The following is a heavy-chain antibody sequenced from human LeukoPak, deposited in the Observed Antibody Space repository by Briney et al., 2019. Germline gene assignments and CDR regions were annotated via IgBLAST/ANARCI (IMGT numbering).Heavy chain of an antibody. V-gene: IGHV3-23*01. CDR3: ARDGWFGENYFDY. CDR1: GFTFSSYA. Sequence: PGGSLRLSCAASGFTFSSYAMSWVRQAPGKGLEWVSAISGSGGSTYYADSVKGRFTISRDNAKNSLYLQMNSLRAEDTAVYYCARDGWFGENYFDYWGQGTLVTVSS. J-gene: IGHJ4*02. CDR2: ISGSGGST. D-gene: IGHD3-10*01.